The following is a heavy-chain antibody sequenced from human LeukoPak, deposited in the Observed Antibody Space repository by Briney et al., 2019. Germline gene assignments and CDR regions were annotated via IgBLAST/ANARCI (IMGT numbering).Heavy chain of an antibody. CDR3: ARDSGTTGEVKFDP. CDR2: INHSGST. Sequence: SETLSLTCGVYGGSFSANYWSWIRQPPGKGLEWIGEINHSGSTNYNPSLKSRVTLSVDTSKNQFSLKLNSVTAADTAVYYCARDSGTTGEVKFDPWGQGTLVTVSS. J-gene: IGHJ5*02. D-gene: IGHD3-10*01. CDR1: GGSFSANY. V-gene: IGHV4-34*01.